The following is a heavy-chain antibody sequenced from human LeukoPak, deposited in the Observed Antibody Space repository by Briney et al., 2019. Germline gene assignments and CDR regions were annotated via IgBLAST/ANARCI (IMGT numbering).Heavy chain of an antibody. CDR1: GFTFSDYY. J-gene: IGHJ6*03. CDR3: ARVSLEIVGPYYYYYYMDV. D-gene: IGHD2-15*01. V-gene: IGHV3-11*04. Sequence: GSLRLSCAASGFTFSDYYMSWIRQAPGKGLGWVSYISSSGSTIYYADSVKGRFTISRDNAKNSLYLQMNSLRAEDTAVYYCARVSLEIVGPYYYYYYMDVWGKGTTVTVSS. CDR2: ISSSGSTI.